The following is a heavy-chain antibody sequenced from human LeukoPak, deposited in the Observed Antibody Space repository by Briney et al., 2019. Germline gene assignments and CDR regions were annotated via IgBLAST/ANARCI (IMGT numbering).Heavy chain of an antibody. Sequence: PGGSLRLSCAASGFTFSSYAMSWVRQAPGKGLGWVSAISGSGGSTYYADSVKGRFTISRDNSKNTLYLQMNSLRAEDTAVYYCAKDPNWEQPPDYFDYWGQGTLVTVSS. CDR3: AKDPNWEQPPDYFDY. J-gene: IGHJ4*02. V-gene: IGHV3-23*01. D-gene: IGHD1-26*01. CDR1: GFTFSSYA. CDR2: ISGSGGST.